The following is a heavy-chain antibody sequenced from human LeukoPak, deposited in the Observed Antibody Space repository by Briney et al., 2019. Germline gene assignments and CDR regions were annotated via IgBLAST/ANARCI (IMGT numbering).Heavy chain of an antibody. D-gene: IGHD3-10*01. CDR3: ARGVYYGSGKDY. CDR2: INHSGST. CDR1: GGSSSGNY. Sequence: SETLSLTCAVFGGSSSGNYWSWISQPPGKWLEWIGEINHSGSTNYNPSLKRRVTISVDTSKNQFSLKLTSVTAADTAVYYCARGVYYGSGKDYWGQGTLVTVSS. J-gene: IGHJ4*02. V-gene: IGHV4-34*01.